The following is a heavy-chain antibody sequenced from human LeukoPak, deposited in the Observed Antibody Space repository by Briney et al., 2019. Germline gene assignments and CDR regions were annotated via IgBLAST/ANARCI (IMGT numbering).Heavy chain of an antibody. J-gene: IGHJ4*02. Sequence: ALAKVSCKASGYTFTSYGISWVRQAPGQGLEWMGWISAYNGNTNYAQKLQGRVTMTTDTSTSTAYMELRSLRSDDTAVYYCARDALWFGAVRHFDYWGQGTLVTVSS. CDR2: ISAYNGNT. D-gene: IGHD3-10*01. V-gene: IGHV1-18*01. CDR1: GYTFTSYG. CDR3: ARDALWFGAVRHFDY.